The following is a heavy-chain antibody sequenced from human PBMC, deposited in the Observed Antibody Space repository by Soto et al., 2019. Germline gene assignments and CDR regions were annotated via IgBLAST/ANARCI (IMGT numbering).Heavy chain of an antibody. CDR2: IRSKAYGGTT. V-gene: IGHV3-49*03. J-gene: IGHJ5*02. D-gene: IGHD1-26*01. CDR3: TRTSIVGATINWFDP. CDR1: GFTFGDYA. Sequence: GGSLRLSCTASGFTFGDYAMSWFRQAPGKGLEWVGFIRSKAYGGTTEYAASVKGGFTISRDDSKSIAYLQMSSLKTEDTAVYYCTRTSIVGATINWFDPWGQGTLVTVSS.